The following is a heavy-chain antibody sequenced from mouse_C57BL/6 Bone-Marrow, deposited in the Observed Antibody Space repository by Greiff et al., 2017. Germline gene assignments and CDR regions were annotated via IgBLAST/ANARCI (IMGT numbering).Heavy chain of an antibody. V-gene: IGHV5-6*01. CDR3: ARLITTVVEDY. CDR2: ISSGGSYT. Sequence: EVKLMESGGDLVKPGGSLKLSCAASGFTFSSYGMSWVRQTPDKRLEWVATISSGGSYTYYPDSVKGRFTISRDNAKNTLYLQMSSLKSEDTAMYYCARLITTVVEDYWGQGTTLTVSS. D-gene: IGHD1-1*01. J-gene: IGHJ2*01. CDR1: GFTFSSYG.